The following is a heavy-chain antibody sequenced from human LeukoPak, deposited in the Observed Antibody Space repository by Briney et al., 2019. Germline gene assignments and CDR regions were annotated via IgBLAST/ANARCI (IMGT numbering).Heavy chain of an antibody. Sequence: SETLSLTCTVSGGSISPYYWSWIRQPPGKGLEWIGYIYYSGSTNYNPSLKSRVTISVDTSKNQFSLKLSSVTAADTAVYYCARIYSSGWYSWFDPWGQGTLVTVSS. V-gene: IGHV4-59*01. D-gene: IGHD6-19*01. J-gene: IGHJ5*02. CDR1: GGSISPYY. CDR3: ARIYSSGWYSWFDP. CDR2: IYYSGST.